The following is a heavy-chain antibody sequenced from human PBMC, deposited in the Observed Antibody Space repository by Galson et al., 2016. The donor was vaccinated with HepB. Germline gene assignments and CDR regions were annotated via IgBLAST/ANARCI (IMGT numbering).Heavy chain of an antibody. Sequence: SLRLSCAASGFTFSNYAMNWVRQAPGKGLEWVSVISGSTYYADSVRGRFTISRDNSKNTLYLQMNSLRVEDTAVYYCAKESGYSDRYPYYYGMDVGGQGTTVTVSS. V-gene: IGHV3-23*01. J-gene: IGHJ6*02. CDR3: AKESGYSDRYPYYYGMDV. D-gene: IGHD2-21*02. CDR2: ISGST. CDR1: GFTFSNYA.